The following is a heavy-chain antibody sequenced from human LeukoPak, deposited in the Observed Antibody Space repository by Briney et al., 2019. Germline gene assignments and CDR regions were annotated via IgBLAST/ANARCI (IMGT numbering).Heavy chain of an antibody. J-gene: IGHJ6*02. CDR2: INTNTGNP. V-gene: IGHV7-4-1*02. Sequence: ASVKVSCKASGYTFTSYAMNWVRQAPGQGLEWMGWINTNTGNPTYAQGFTGRFVFSLDTSVSTAYLQTSSLKAEDTAVYYCARPQYSSSWYVGYYGMDVWGQGTTVTVSS. D-gene: IGHD6-13*01. CDR1: GYTFTSYA. CDR3: ARPQYSSSWYVGYYGMDV.